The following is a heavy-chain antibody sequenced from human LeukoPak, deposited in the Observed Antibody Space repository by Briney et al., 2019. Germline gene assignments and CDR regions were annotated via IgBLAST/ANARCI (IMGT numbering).Heavy chain of an antibody. J-gene: IGHJ6*03. CDR1: GFTFSSHS. D-gene: IGHD3-22*01. CDR3: ARLDRYYFDSSGYTYYYYMDV. V-gene: IGHV3-48*01. CDR2: ISGGSDTI. Sequence: GGSLRLSCEASGFTFSSHSMNWVRKAPGKGLEWVSYISGGSDTIYYADSVKVRFTISRDNAENSLYLQMSSLRAEDTAVYYCARLDRYYFDSSGYTYYYYMDVWGKGTTVTVSS.